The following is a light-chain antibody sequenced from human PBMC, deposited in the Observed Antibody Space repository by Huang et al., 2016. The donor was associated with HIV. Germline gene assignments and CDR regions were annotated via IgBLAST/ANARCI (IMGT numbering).Light chain of an antibody. CDR3: QQRNSWPLT. CDR2: DAS. CDR1: QSVSSY. V-gene: IGKV3-11*01. Sequence: EIVLTQSPATLSLSPGERATLSCRATQSVSSYLAWYQQKPGQAPRLLIYDASNRATGFPTRLRGRGSGTDFTLTIDSLEPEDFAVYYCQQRNSWPLTFGGGTKVEIK. J-gene: IGKJ4*01.